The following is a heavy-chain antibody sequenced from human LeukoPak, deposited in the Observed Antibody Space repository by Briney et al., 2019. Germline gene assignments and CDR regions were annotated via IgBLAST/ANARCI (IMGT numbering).Heavy chain of an antibody. D-gene: IGHD2-2*01. J-gene: IGHJ6*02. Sequence: SETLSLTCTVSGGSVSSGSYYWSWIRQPPGTGLEWIGYIYYSGSTNYNPSLKSRVTISVDTSKNQFSLKLSSVTAADTAVYYCARDEGYCSSTSCANYYYYGMDVWGQGTTVTVSS. CDR3: ARDEGYCSSTSCANYYYYGMDV. CDR2: IYYSGST. CDR1: GGSVSSGSYY. V-gene: IGHV4-61*01.